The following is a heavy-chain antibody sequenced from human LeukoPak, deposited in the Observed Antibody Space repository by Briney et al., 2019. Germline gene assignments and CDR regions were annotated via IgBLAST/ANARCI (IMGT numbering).Heavy chain of an antibody. Sequence: SETLSLTCTVSGASISTSYWYWIRQPPGKGLEWIGYIHYSGDINYNPSLKSRVTISAYTSKNQLSLKLSSVTAADTAVYYCARVGCSGGSCYPDYWGKGTLVNVSS. CDR2: IHYSGDI. CDR1: GASISTSY. CDR3: ARVGCSGGSCYPDY. J-gene: IGHJ4*02. D-gene: IGHD2-15*01. V-gene: IGHV4-59*01.